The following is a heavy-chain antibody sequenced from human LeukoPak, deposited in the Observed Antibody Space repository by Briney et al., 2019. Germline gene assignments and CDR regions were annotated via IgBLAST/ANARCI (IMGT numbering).Heavy chain of an antibody. D-gene: IGHD6-13*01. J-gene: IGHJ4*02. Sequence: GASVKVSCKASGYTFTGYYMHWVRQAPGQGLEWLGWINPNSGDTNYAQKFQGRVTMTRDTSISTAYMELSRLRSDDTAVYYCARVRPHTGITAVGPHFDYWGQGTQVTVSS. CDR1: GYTFTGYY. V-gene: IGHV1-2*02. CDR3: ARVRPHTGITAVGPHFDY. CDR2: INPNSGDT.